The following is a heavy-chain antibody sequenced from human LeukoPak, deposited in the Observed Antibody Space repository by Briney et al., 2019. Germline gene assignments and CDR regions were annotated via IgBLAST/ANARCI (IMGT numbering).Heavy chain of an antibody. V-gene: IGHV4-34*01. Sequence: SETLSLTCAVYGGSFSGYYWSWIRQPPGKRLEWIGEINHSGSTNYNPSLKGRVTISVDTSKNQFSLKLSSVTAADTAVYYCASAVVVAATEGPYYYYMDVWGKGTTVTVSS. CDR1: GGSFSGYY. D-gene: IGHD2-15*01. J-gene: IGHJ6*03. CDR2: INHSGST. CDR3: ASAVVVAATEGPYYYYMDV.